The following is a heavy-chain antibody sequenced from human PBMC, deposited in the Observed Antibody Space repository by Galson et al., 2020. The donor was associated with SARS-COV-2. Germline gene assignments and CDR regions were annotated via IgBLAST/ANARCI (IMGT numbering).Heavy chain of an antibody. CDR3: AGSYVYYYYYGMDV. Sequence: GESPKIYCAAPGFTLSCYAMSWVRQAPGEGPEWVSAISGSGGSPYYADPVKGRLTISRDNSKNTLYLQMSSLRAEDKAVYYCAGSYVYYYYYGMDVWGQGTTVTVSS. V-gene: IGHV3-23*01. D-gene: IGHD3-10*01. CDR2: ISGSGGSP. J-gene: IGHJ6*02. CDR1: GFTLSCYA.